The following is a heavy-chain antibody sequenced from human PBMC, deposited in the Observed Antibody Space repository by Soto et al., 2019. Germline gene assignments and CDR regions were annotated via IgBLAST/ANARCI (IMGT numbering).Heavy chain of an antibody. D-gene: IGHD7-27*01. CDR2: ISSSSSTI. V-gene: IGHV3-48*04. Sequence: GGSLRLSCAASGFTFSSYSMNWVRQAPGKGLEWVSYISSSSSTIYYADSVKGRFTISRDNAKNSLYLQMNSLRAEDTAVYYCARDKLGMGDAFDIWGQGTMVTVSS. CDR3: ARDKLGMGDAFDI. CDR1: GFTFSSYS. J-gene: IGHJ3*02.